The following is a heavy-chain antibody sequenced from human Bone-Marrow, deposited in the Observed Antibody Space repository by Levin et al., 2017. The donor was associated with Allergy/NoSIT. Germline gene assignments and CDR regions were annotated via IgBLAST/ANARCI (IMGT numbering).Heavy chain of an antibody. Sequence: GGSLRLSCAASGFSFSDYTMNWVRQAPGRGLEWVSTMSGSGGTAYYADSVRGRFTISRDNSKNTLYLHMNGLRVEDTAIYYCARSPPPSQRAYNWFDSWGQGTLVIVSS. CDR3: ARSPPPSQRAYNWFDS. J-gene: IGHJ5*01. CDR1: GFSFSDYT. CDR2: MSGSGGTA. V-gene: IGHV3-23*01.